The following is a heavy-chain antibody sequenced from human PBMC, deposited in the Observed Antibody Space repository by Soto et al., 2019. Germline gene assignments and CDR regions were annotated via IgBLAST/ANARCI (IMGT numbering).Heavy chain of an antibody. CDR2: ISYSGTT. J-gene: IGHJ2*01. V-gene: IGHV4-59*08. CDR1: GGSISDYY. CDR3: AKLQLWSYWYFDL. D-gene: IGHD5-18*01. Sequence: QVQLQESSPGLVKPSETLSLTCTVSGGSISDYYWSWIRQPPGKGLEWIGYISYSGTTSYNPSLKSRVTISVDTSKNQFSLKLTSVTAADTAVYYCAKLQLWSYWYFDLWGRGTLVTVSS.